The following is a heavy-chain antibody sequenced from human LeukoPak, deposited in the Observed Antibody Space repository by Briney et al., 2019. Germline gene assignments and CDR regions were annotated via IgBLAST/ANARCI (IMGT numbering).Heavy chain of an antibody. CDR2: IRSKANSYAT. CDR1: GFTFSGSA. D-gene: IGHD3-22*01. Sequence: PGGSLRLSCAASGFTFSGSAMHWVRQASGKGLEWVGRIRSKANSYATAYAASVKGRFTISRDDSKNTAYLQMNSLKTEDTAVYYCARVSRGPHPYYYDSSGYMDYWGQGTLVTVSS. V-gene: IGHV3-73*01. CDR3: ARVSRGPHPYYYDSSGYMDY. J-gene: IGHJ4*02.